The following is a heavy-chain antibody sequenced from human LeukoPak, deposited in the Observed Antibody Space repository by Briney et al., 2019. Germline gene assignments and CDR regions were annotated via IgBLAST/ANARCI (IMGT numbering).Heavy chain of an antibody. CDR1: GLTFSNAW. CDR2: IKSKTDGGTT. D-gene: IGHD3-10*01. CDR3: TSVGFGPYYFDN. J-gene: IGHJ4*02. Sequence: GGSLRLSCASSGLTFSNAWMSWVRQAPGKGLEWVGRIKSKTDGGTTDYAAPVKGRFTISRDDSKNTLYLQMNSLKTEDTAVYYCTSVGFGPYYFDNWGQGTLVTVSS. V-gene: IGHV3-15*01.